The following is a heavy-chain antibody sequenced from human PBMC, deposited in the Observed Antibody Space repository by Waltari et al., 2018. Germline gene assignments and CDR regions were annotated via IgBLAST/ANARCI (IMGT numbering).Heavy chain of an antibody. CDR2: SNPSSGGT. CDR3: ARDPMGNWGRDY. D-gene: IGHD7-27*01. J-gene: IGHJ4*02. V-gene: IGHV1-2*02. CDR1: GYTFTGYY. Sequence: QVQLVQSGAEVKKPGASVKVSCKASGYTFTGYYMHWVRQAPGQGLEGRGWSNPSSGGTNYAQKFQGRVTMTRDTSISTAYMELSRLRSDDTAVYYCARDPMGNWGRDYWGQGTLVTVSS.